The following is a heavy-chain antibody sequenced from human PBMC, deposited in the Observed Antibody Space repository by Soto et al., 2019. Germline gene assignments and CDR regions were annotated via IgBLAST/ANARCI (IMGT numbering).Heavy chain of an antibody. D-gene: IGHD1-1*01. J-gene: IGHJ4*02. CDR2: IYYSGST. V-gene: IGHV4-61*01. CDR3: ARGAYRYGTYYFDY. Sequence: QVQLQESGPGLVKPSETLSLTCTVSGGSVSSGSYYWSWIRQPPGKGLEWIGYIYYSGSTTYNPSLRRRVTISVDTSMIQFSLKLSYVSAADTAVYYCARGAYRYGTYYFDYWGQGSLVTVSS. CDR1: GGSVSSGSYY.